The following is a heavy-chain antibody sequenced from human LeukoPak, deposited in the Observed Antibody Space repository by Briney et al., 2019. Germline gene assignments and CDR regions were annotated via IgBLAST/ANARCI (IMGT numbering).Heavy chain of an antibody. CDR3: ARDQYYYDSSDAFDI. D-gene: IGHD3-22*01. CDR1: GGSISSYY. CDR2: ISTSGST. V-gene: IGHV4-4*07. Sequence: PSETLSLTCTVSGGSISSYYWSWIRQPAGKGLEWIGRISTSGSTNYNPSLKSRVTMSVDTSKNQFSLKLSSVTAADTAVYYCARDQYYYDSSDAFDIWGQGTMVTVSS. J-gene: IGHJ3*02.